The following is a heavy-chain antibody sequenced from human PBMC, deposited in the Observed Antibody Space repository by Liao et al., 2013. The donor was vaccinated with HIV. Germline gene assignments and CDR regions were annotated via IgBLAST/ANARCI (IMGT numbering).Heavy chain of an antibody. J-gene: IGHJ4*02. CDR2: INHSGST. V-gene: IGHV4-34*01. CDR1: GGSFSGYY. D-gene: IGHD6-6*01. Sequence: QVQLQQWGAGLLKPSETLSLTCAVYGGSFSGYYWSWIRQPPGKGLEWIGEINHSGSTNYNPSLKSRVTISVDTSKNQFSLKLSSVTAADTAVYYCARATTPLSSITAFFDYWGQGTLVTVSS. CDR3: ARATTPLSSITAFFDY.